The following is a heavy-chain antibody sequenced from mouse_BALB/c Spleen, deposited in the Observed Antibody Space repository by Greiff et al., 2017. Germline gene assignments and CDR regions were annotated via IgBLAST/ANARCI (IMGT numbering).Heavy chain of an antibody. D-gene: IGHD2-1*01. Sequence: DVKLVESGGGLVKPGGSLKLSCAASGFTFSDYYMYWVRQTPEKRLEWVATISDGGSYTYYPDSVKGRFTISRDNAKNNLYLQMSSLKSEDTAMYYCAREYGNYRGLVAYWGQGTLVTVSA. CDR3: AREYGNYRGLVAY. J-gene: IGHJ3*01. V-gene: IGHV5-4*02. CDR1: GFTFSDYY. CDR2: ISDGGSYT.